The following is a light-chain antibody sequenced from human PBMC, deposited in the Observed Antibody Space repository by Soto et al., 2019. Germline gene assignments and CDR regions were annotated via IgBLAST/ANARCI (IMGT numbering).Light chain of an antibody. CDR2: AAS. CDR1: QSIRRS. V-gene: IGKV1-9*01. CDR3: QQLNSYPLT. J-gene: IGKJ5*01. Sequence: DIQMTQSPSSLSASVGNRVTITCRASQSIRRSLNWYQQKPGKAPKLLIYAASTLQSGVPSRFSGSGSGTDFTLTISSLQPEDFATYYCQQLNSYPLTFGQGTRLEIK.